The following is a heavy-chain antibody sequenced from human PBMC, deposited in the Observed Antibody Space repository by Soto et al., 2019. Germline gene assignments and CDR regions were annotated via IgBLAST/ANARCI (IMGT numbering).Heavy chain of an antibody. Sequence: ASVKVSCKASGYTFTSYDINWVRQATGQGFEWMGWMNPNSGNTGYAQKFQGRVTMTRNTSISTAYMELSSLRSEDTAVYYCAREYCSSTSCYGINWFDPWGQGTLVTVSS. V-gene: IGHV1-8*01. CDR1: GYTFTSYD. CDR3: AREYCSSTSCYGINWFDP. J-gene: IGHJ5*02. D-gene: IGHD2-2*01. CDR2: MNPNSGNT.